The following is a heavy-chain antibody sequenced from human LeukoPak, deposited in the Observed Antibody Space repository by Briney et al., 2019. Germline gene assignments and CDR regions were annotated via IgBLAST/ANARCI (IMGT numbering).Heavy chain of an antibody. Sequence: PGGSLRLSCAASGFTFSHYGMHWVRQAPGTGLEWVAVIWSDASDKYYANSVKGRFTISRDNSKNSLYLQMNSLRAEDTAVYYCAKDAQRGFDYSNSLDYWGQGTRVTVSS. J-gene: IGHJ4*02. V-gene: IGHV3-33*06. CDR3: AKDAQRGFDYSNSLDY. CDR1: GFTFSHYG. D-gene: IGHD4-11*01. CDR2: IWSDASDK.